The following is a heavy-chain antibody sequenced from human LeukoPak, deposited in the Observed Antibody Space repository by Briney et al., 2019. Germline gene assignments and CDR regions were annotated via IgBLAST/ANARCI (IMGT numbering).Heavy chain of an antibody. CDR2: IYYSGST. CDR3: ARSLYCSSVNCPTQTWFDP. CDR1: GGSMSNFY. J-gene: IGHJ5*02. V-gene: IGHV4-59*08. D-gene: IGHD2-2*01. Sequence: PSKTLSLICTVTGGSMSNFYWTWIRQPPGKGLEWIANIYYSGSTNYNPSLKSRVTMSIDTSKNQFSLKLSSVTAADTAVYYCARSLYCSSVNCPTQTWFDPWGQGTLVSVSS.